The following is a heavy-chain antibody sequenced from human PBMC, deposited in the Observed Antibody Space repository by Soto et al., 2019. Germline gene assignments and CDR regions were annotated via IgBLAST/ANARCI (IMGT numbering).Heavy chain of an antibody. Sequence: PGGSLRLSCVASGFTFSTYSMNWVRQAPGKGLKWVSSMSSRSDYIFYADSVKGRFTISRDNAKNSLYLQMNSLRAEDTAVYYCARRYYYDTENRDAFDIWGQGTLVTVSS. CDR1: GFTFSTYS. V-gene: IGHV3-21*01. D-gene: IGHD3-22*01. CDR3: ARRYYYDTENRDAFDI. J-gene: IGHJ3*02. CDR2: MSSRSDYI.